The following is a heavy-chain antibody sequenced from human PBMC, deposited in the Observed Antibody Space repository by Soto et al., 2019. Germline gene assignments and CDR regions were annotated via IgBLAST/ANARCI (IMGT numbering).Heavy chain of an antibody. Sequence: PSETLSLTCIVSGGSISSTNYFWGWIRQPPGKGLEWIGTIYYRGSTFYNPSLESRVTMSVDTSKNQFSLNLSSVTAADTAVYYCARRHYFDSSGYFDYWGHGTLVTVSS. D-gene: IGHD3-22*01. CDR3: ARRHYFDSSGYFDY. V-gene: IGHV4-39*01. CDR1: GGSISSTNYF. CDR2: IYYRGST. J-gene: IGHJ5*01.